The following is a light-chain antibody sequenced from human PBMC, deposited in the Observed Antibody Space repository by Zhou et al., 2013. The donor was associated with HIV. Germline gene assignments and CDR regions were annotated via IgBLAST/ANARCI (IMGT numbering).Light chain of an antibody. CDR3: QQYDNLPRRT. V-gene: IGKV1-33*01. CDR1: QDISNY. Sequence: DIQMTQSPSSLSASVGDRVTITCQASQDISNYLNWYQQKPGKAPKLLIYDASNLETGVPSRFSGSGSGTDFTFTISSLQPEDIATYYCQQYDNLPRRTFGPGTEAGDQT. CDR2: DAS. J-gene: IGKJ2*01.